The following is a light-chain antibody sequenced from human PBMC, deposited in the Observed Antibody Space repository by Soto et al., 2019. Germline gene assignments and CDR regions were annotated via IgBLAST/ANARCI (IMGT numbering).Light chain of an antibody. J-gene: IGLJ1*01. CDR2: DIT. CDR3: VSFTTRSSYV. CDR1: SSDVGAYIY. V-gene: IGLV2-14*01. Sequence: QSALTQPASVSGSPGQSITISCTGTSSDVGAYIYVSWYQQHPGKAPKLMIYDITNRPSGVSNRFSGSKSGNTASLTISGLQAEDEDDYYCVSFTTRSSYVFGTGTKLTVL.